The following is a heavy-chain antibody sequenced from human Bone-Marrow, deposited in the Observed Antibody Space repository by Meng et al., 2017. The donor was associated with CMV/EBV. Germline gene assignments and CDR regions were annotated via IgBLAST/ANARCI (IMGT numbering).Heavy chain of an antibody. J-gene: IGHJ6*02. CDR1: GGSISSSSYY. Sequence: SETLSLTCTVSGGSISSSSYYWGWIRQHPGKGLEWIGYIYYSGSTYYNPSLKSRVTISVDTSKNQFSLKLSSVTAADTAVYYCARETYYYDSSGYYEYYYYGMDVWGQGTTVTVSS. CDR3: ARETYYYDSSGYYEYYYYGMDV. CDR2: IYYSGST. V-gene: IGHV4-31*03. D-gene: IGHD3-22*01.